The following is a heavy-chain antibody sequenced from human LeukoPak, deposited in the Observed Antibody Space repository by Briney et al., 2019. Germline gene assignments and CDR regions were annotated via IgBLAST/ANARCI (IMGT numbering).Heavy chain of an antibody. CDR1: GFTFSSYA. CDR3: AKDRVGATTGYFDY. V-gene: IGHV3-23*01. Sequence: GGPLRLSCAASGFTFSSYAMSWVRQAPGKGLEWVSAISGSGGSTYYADSVKGRFTISRDNSKNTLYLQMNSLRAEDTAVYYCAKDRVGATTGYFDYWGQGTLVTVSS. CDR2: ISGSGGST. D-gene: IGHD1-26*01. J-gene: IGHJ4*02.